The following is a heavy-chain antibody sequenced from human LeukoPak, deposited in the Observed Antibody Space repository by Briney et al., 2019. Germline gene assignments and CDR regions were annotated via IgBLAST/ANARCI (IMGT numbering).Heavy chain of an antibody. D-gene: IGHD5-18*01. Sequence: SETLSLTCTVSGGSISSGGYYWSWIRQHPGKGLEWIGYIYYSGSTYYNPSLKSRVTISVDTSKNQFSLKLSSVTAADTAVYYCARVTKRGYSYGGYYYYMDVWGKGTTVTVSS. CDR2: IYYSGST. J-gene: IGHJ6*03. CDR3: ARVTKRGYSYGGYYYYMDV. V-gene: IGHV4-31*03. CDR1: GGSISSGGYY.